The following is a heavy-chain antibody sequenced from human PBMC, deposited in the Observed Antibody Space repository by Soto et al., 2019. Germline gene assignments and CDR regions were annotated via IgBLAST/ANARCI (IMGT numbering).Heavy chain of an antibody. CDR3: ARQGCSGGSCYFLIDYYGMDV. Sequence: SETLSLTCTVSGVSISSSSYYWGWIRQPPGKGLEWIGSIYYSGSTYYNPSLKSRVTISVDTSKNQFSLKLSSVTAADTAVYYCARQGCSGGSCYFLIDYYGMDVWGQGTTVTVSS. V-gene: IGHV4-39*01. CDR2: IYYSGST. J-gene: IGHJ6*02. CDR1: GVSISSSSYY. D-gene: IGHD2-15*01.